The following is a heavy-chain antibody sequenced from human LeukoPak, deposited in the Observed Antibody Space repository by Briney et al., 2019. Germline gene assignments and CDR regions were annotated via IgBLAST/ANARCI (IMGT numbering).Heavy chain of an antibody. CDR3: ARDTSGYYRYYYYYYYMDV. D-gene: IGHD3-22*01. CDR1: GGTFSSYA. Sequence: SVKVSCKASGGTFSSYAISWVRQAPGQGLEWMGGIIPIFGTANYAQKFQGRVTITADESTSTAYMELSSLRSEDTAVYYCARDTSGYYRYYYYYYYMDVWGKGPRSPSP. CDR2: IIPIFGTA. V-gene: IGHV1-69*13. J-gene: IGHJ6*03.